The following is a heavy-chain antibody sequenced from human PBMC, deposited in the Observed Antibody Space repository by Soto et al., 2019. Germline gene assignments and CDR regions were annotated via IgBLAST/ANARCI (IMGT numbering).Heavy chain of an antibody. CDR3: ERAPLGIIVAPDF. D-gene: IGHD3-22*01. V-gene: IGHV1-8*01. Sequence: ASVKVSCKTSGYSFTDYDIHCVRQAAGQGPECTGWMNQGNNQTVYTKKLRGRVTVSTETSLTTTYTEMSSLTYADTAVYYCERAPLGIIVAPDFWGQGTLVTV. CDR1: GYSFTDYD. J-gene: IGHJ4*02. CDR2: MNQGNNQT.